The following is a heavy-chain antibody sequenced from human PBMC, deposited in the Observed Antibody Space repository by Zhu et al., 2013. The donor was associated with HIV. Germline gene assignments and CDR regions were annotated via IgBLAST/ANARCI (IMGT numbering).Heavy chain of an antibody. D-gene: IGHD3-22*01. J-gene: IGHJ4*02. CDR1: GGSISSSNW. CDR2: IYHSGST. CDR3: ARFPRHYYDSSGYPFDY. Sequence: QVQLQESGPGLVKPSGTLSLTCAVSGGSISSSNWWSWVRQPPGKGLEWIGEIYHSGSTNYNPSLKSRVTISVDKSKNQFSLKLSSVTAADTAVYYCARFPRHYYDSSGYPFDYWGQGTLVTVSS. V-gene: IGHV4-4*02.